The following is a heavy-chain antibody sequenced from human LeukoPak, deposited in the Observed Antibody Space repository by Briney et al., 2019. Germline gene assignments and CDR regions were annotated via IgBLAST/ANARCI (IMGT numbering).Heavy chain of an antibody. V-gene: IGHV3-7*01. J-gene: IGHJ4*02. Sequence: GGSLRLSCAASGFTFSNYWMSWVRQAPGKGLEWVANIKQDGSDKYYVDSVKGRFTISRDNAKDSLYLQMNSLRADDTAVYYCAREGDYSCGSYWGQGTLVTVSS. D-gene: IGHD5-18*01. CDR3: AREGDYSCGSY. CDR2: IKQDGSDK. CDR1: GFTFSNYW.